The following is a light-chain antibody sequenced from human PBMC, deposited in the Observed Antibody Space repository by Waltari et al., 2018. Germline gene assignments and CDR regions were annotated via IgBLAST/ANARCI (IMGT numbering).Light chain of an antibody. V-gene: IGKV2-40*01. Sequence: DIVMTQTPLSLPVTPGEPASISCRSSQSLLDSDDGNTYLDWYLQKPGQSPQRLFYTLSYRASGVPERFSGSGSGTDFTLKISRLEAEDVGVYYCMQRIEFPWTFGQGTKVEIK. CDR1: QSLLDSDDGNTY. J-gene: IGKJ1*01. CDR3: MQRIEFPWT. CDR2: TLS.